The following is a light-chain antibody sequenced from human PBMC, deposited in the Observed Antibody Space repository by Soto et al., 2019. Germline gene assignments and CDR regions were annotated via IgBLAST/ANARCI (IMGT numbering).Light chain of an antibody. J-gene: IGLJ1*01. CDR2: DNN. Sequence: QSVLTQPPSVSAAPGHKVTISCSGTASNIGNDYVPWYQQLPGEAPQLLIYDNNRRPSGIPDRFSGSRSDTSATLGITGLQTGDEADYYCGAWDSSLNVYVFGTGTKVTVL. CDR3: GAWDSSLNVYV. V-gene: IGLV1-51*01. CDR1: ASNIGNDY.